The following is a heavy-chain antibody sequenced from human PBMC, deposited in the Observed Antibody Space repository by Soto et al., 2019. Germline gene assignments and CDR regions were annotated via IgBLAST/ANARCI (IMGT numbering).Heavy chain of an antibody. CDR3: ARDAYFVWLNSTWGGMDV. Sequence: QVQLVQSGAEVKKPGSSVKVSCKASGGTFSSYASSWVRQAPGQGLEWMGGIIPIFGTANYAQKFQGRATITADESTSTAYMELSSLRSEDTAVYYCARDAYFVWLNSTWGGMDVWGQGTTVTVSS. D-gene: IGHD3-9*01. J-gene: IGHJ6*02. CDR1: GGTFSSYA. CDR2: IIPIFGTA. V-gene: IGHV1-69*12.